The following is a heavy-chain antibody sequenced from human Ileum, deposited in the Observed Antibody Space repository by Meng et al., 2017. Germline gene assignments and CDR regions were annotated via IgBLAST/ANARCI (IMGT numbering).Heavy chain of an antibody. CDR3: ARDRDSSGYYPY. CDR2: ICYSGST. Sequence: QLQLQESGPGLVKPSETLSLMCTVPGGSISSSSHCCDWIRQPPGKGLEWIGSICYSGSTYYNPSLKSRLTISVDTSKNQFSLKLSSVTAADTAVYYCARDRDSSGYYPYWGQGTLVTVSS. D-gene: IGHD3-22*01. V-gene: IGHV4-39*07. CDR1: GGSISSSSHC. J-gene: IGHJ4*02.